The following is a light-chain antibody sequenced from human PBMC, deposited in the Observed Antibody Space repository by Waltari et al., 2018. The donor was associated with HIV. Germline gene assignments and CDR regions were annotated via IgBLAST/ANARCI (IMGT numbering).Light chain of an antibody. J-gene: IGKJ2*01. V-gene: IGKV3-15*01. CDR2: DAS. Sequence: EIMMTQSPATLSVSPGDTATLSCRASQSVSTHLAWYQQKPGQAPRLLFYDASTRATGVPARFSGGGSETEFTLTITSLQSEDFAVYYCQQYNNWPPAYTFGQGTKLEIK. CDR3: QQYNNWPPAYT. CDR1: QSVSTH.